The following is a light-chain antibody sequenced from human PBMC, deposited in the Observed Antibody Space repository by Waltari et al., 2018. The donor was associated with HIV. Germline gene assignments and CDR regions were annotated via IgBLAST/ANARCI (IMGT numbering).Light chain of an antibody. CDR3: GTWDTSLNAGV. V-gene: IGLV1-51*01. CDR2: DNH. Sequence: QSVLTQTPAVSEAPGQTATITCSVTTPNIRNIFGSRYQKLPGTAPKLLIFDNHKRPSGVSDRFSASKSATSATLDITGLHTGDEAEYYCGTWDTSLNAGVFGGGTKVSVL. CDR1: TPNIRNIF. J-gene: IGLJ2*01.